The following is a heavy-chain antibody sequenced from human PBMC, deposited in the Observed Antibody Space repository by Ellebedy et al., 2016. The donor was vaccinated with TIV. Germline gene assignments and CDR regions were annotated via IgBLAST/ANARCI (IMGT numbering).Heavy chain of an antibody. J-gene: IGHJ4*02. V-gene: IGHV4-59*01. CDR2: IYYSGST. CDR1: GGSISSYY. D-gene: IGHD3-22*01. CDR3: ARSDGSGYTG. Sequence: GSLRLXXTVSGGSISSYYWSWIRQPPGEGLEWIGYIYYSGSTNYNPSLKSRVTISVDTAKNQFSLKLSSVTAADTAGYYCARSDGSGYTGWGQGTLVTVSS.